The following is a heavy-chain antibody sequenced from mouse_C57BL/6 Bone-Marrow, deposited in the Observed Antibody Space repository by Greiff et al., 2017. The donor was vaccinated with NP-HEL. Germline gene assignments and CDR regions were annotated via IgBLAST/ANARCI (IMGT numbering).Heavy chain of an antibody. CDR1: GFNIKDDY. V-gene: IGHV14-4*01. CDR2: IDPENGDT. Sequence: EVQGVESGAELVRPGASVKLSCTASGFNIKDDYMHWVKQRPEQGLEWIGWIDPENGDTEYASKFQGKATITADTSSNTAYLQLSSLTSEDTAVYYCTTATTVVNFDYWGQGTTLTVSS. CDR3: TTATTVVNFDY. D-gene: IGHD1-1*01. J-gene: IGHJ2*01.